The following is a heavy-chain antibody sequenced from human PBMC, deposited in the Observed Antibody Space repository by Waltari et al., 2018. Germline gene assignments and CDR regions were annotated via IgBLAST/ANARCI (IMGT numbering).Heavy chain of an antibody. Sequence: QVQLQQWGAGLLKPSETLSLTCAVYGGSFSGYYWSWIRQPPGKGLEWIGEIKHSGSTNYHPSPKRRVPISVDTAKNQFSLKLSSGTAADTAVYYCASSGGNYYDSSGYYYDWGQGTLVTVSS. CDR1: GGSFSGYY. J-gene: IGHJ4*02. D-gene: IGHD3-22*01. CDR2: IKHSGST. V-gene: IGHV4-34*01. CDR3: ASSGGNYYDSSGYYYD.